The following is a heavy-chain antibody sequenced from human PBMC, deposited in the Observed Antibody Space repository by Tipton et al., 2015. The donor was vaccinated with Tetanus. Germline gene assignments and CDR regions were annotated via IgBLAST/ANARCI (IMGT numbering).Heavy chain of an antibody. CDR1: GFTFDDYA. CDR2: IGWNGGSI. V-gene: IGHV3-9*01. CDR3: AKVNPSPSGCLDY. J-gene: IGHJ4*02. Sequence: SLRLSCAASGFTFDDYAMHWVRQAPGKGLEWVSGIGWNGGSIGYADSVKGRFTISRDNAKNSLYLQMNSLRAEDTALYYCAKVNPSPSGCLDYWGQRTLVTVSS. D-gene: IGHD6-19*01.